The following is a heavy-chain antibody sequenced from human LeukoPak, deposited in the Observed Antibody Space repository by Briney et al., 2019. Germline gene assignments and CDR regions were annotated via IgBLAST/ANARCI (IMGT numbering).Heavy chain of an antibody. Sequence: PSETLSFTCTVSGGSISSYYWSWIRQPPGKGLEWIGYIYYSGSTNYNPSLKSRVTISVDTSKNQFSLKLSSVTAADTAVYYCARAVAAAGFFDYWGQGTLVTVSS. CDR3: ARAVAAAGFFDY. CDR1: GGSISSYY. J-gene: IGHJ4*02. D-gene: IGHD6-13*01. V-gene: IGHV4-59*01. CDR2: IYYSGST.